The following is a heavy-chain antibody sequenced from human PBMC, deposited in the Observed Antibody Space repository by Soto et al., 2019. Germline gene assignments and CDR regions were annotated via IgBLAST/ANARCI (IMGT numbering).Heavy chain of an antibody. D-gene: IGHD3-22*01. CDR3: ARAQPTYSSSYFDY. J-gene: IGHJ4*02. CDR1: GFTFSSYA. Sequence: EVQLLESGGDLVQPGGSLRLSCAASGFTFSSYAMSWVRQAPGKGLEWVSTISGRGDDTYYTDSVKGRFTISRDNSKNTLYVHMNSLRAEDTAVYYCARAQPTYSSSYFDYWGQGNLVTVSS. V-gene: IGHV3-23*01. CDR2: ISGRGDDT.